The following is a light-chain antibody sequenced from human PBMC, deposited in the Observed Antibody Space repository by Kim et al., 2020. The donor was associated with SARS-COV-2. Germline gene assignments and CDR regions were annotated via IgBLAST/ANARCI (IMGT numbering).Light chain of an antibody. V-gene: IGLV3-1*01. Sequence: VSAGQTASITCSVDKLGDKYDCWYQEKPVQSPVLVIYQDSKRPSGIPERFSGSNAGNAATLTISGTQAMDEADYYCQAWDSSTVVFGGGTQLTVL. J-gene: IGLJ2*01. CDR3: QAWDSSTVV. CDR2: QDS. CDR1: KLGDKY.